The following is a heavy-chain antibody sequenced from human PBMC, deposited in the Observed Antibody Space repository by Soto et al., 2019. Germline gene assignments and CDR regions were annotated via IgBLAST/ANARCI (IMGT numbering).Heavy chain of an antibody. CDR1: GFTFSSYG. Sequence: GGSLRLSCEASGFTFSSYGMHWVRQTPGKGLEWVAVISYDGSNKYYADSVKGRFTISRDNSKNTLYLQMNSLRAEDTAVYYCAKAANYGSGRYKPRLDDGMDVWGQGTTVTVSS. V-gene: IGHV3-30*18. J-gene: IGHJ6*02. CDR3: AKAANYGSGRYKPRLDDGMDV. D-gene: IGHD3-10*01. CDR2: ISYDGSNK.